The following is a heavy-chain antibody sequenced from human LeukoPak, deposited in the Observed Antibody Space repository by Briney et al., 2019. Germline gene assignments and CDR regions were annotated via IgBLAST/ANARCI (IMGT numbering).Heavy chain of an antibody. CDR3: AKDGLRYFDWFTTGDC. CDR2: ISGSGGST. CDR1: GFTFSSYA. D-gene: IGHD3-9*01. V-gene: IGHV3-23*01. Sequence: GGSLRLSCAASGFTFSSYAMSWVRQAPGKGLEWVSAISGSGGSTYYADSVKGRFTISRDNSKNTLYLQMNSLRAEDTAVYYRAKDGLRYFDWFTTGDCWGQGTLVTVSS. J-gene: IGHJ4*02.